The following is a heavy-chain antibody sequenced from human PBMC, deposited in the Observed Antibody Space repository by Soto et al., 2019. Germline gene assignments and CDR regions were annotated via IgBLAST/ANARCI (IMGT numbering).Heavy chain of an antibody. J-gene: IGHJ4*02. CDR2: INHSGST. Sequence: SETLSLTCAVYGGSFSGYYWSWIRQPPGKGLEWIGEINHSGSTNYNPSLKSRVTISVDTSKNQFSLKLSSVTAADTAVYYCARAPMYYDFWSANDYWGQGTLVTVSS. CDR3: ARAPMYYDFWSANDY. V-gene: IGHV4-34*01. D-gene: IGHD3-3*01. CDR1: GGSFSGYY.